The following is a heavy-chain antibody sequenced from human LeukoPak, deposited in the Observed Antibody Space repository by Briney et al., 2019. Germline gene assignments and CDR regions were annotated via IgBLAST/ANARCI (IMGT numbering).Heavy chain of an antibody. D-gene: IGHD1-14*01. J-gene: IGHJ3*02. CDR1: GRSLSSYY. CDR2: IYNSGST. CDR3: ARRGGTLRPDAFDI. Sequence: SETLSLTCTVSGRSLSSYYWSWIRQPPGKGLEWIGYIYNSGSTNYNPSLKSRVTISVDTSKNQFSLKLSSVTAADTAVYYCARRGGTLRPDAFDIWGQGTMVTVSS. V-gene: IGHV4-59*08.